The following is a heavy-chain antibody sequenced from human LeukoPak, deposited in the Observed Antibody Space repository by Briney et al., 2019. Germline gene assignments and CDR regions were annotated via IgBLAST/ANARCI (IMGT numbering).Heavy chain of an antibody. V-gene: IGHV3-30*04. Sequence: GGSLRLSCAASGFTFSSYAMHWVRQAPGKGLEWVAVISYDGSNKYYADSVKGRFTISRDNSKNTLYLQMNSLRAEDTAVYYCARESKNGSSGCPGDYWGQGTLVTVSS. CDR1: GFTFSSYA. CDR3: ARESKNGSSGCPGDY. CDR2: ISYDGSNK. J-gene: IGHJ4*02. D-gene: IGHD3-22*01.